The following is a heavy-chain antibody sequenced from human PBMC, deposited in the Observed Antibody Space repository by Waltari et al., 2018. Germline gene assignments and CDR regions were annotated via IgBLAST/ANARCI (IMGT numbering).Heavy chain of an antibody. V-gene: IGHV4-59*02. CDR2: LYYSGTT. CDR1: GGSVSTYY. D-gene: IGHD6-19*01. J-gene: IGHJ4*02. CDR3: ATPGSGWLAPIDY. Sequence: QVQLQESGPGLLQPSETLSLTCTVSGGSVSTYYRRRIRQPPGKGLEWIGYLYYSGTTNNNPSLKSRVTISVDTSKNQFSLKLNSVTAADTAVYYCATPGSGWLAPIDYWGQGALVTVSS.